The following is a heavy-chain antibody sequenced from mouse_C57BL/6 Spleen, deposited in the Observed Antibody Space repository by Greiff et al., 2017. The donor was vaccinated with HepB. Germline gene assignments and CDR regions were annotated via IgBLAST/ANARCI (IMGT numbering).Heavy chain of an antibody. CDR3: AREDDYERVLYFDY. Sequence: QVQLQQPGAELVKPGASVKMSCKASGYTFTSYWITWVKQRPGQGLEWIGDIYPGSGSTNYNEKFKSKATLTVDTSSSTAYMQLSSLTSEDSAVYYCAREDDYERVLYFDYWGQGTTLTVSS. CDR1: GYTFTSYW. CDR2: IYPGSGST. D-gene: IGHD2-4*01. V-gene: IGHV1-55*01. J-gene: IGHJ2*01.